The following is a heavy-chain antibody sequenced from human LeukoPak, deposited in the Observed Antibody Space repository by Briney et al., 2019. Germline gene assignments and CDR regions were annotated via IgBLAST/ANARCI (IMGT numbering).Heavy chain of an antibody. J-gene: IGHJ4*02. CDR2: ISYDGNYK. D-gene: IGHD7-27*01. V-gene: IGHV3-30*03. CDR3: ARDSPWVDY. Sequence: PGGSLRLSCAASGFTFSSYSMNWVRQAPGKGLEWVAVISYDGNYKYYADSVKGRFTISRDNSKNTVYLQMNSLRAEDTAVYYCARDSPWVDYWGQGTLVTVSS. CDR1: GFTFSSYS.